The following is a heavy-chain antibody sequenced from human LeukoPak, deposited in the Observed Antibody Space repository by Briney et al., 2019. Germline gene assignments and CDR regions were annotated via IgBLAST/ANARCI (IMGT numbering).Heavy chain of an antibody. D-gene: IGHD3-16*02. CDR1: GGSFSGYY. CDR3: AGRDPYYDYVWGSYRTYFDY. V-gene: IGHV4-34*01. Sequence: SETLSLTCAVYGGSFSGYYWSWIRQPPGKGLEWIGEINHSGSTNYNPSLESRVTISVDTSKNQFSLKLSSVTAADTAVYYCAGRDPYYDYVWGSYRTYFDYWGQGTLVTVSS. CDR2: INHSGST. J-gene: IGHJ4*02.